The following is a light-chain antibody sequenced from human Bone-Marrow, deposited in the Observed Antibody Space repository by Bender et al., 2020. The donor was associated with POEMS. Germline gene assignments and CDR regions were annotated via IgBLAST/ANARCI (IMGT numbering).Light chain of an antibody. J-gene: IGLJ1*01. CDR2: DVS. V-gene: IGLV2-14*01. CDR3: SSFTNSIPYV. CDR1: SSDVGRYNY. Sequence: QSALTQPASVSGSPGQSIAISCTGTSSDVGRYNYVSWYQQHPGKAPKLIIYDVSNRPSGVSNRFSGSKSGNTASLTISGLQAEDEADYYCSSFTNSIPYVFGTGTMVTVI.